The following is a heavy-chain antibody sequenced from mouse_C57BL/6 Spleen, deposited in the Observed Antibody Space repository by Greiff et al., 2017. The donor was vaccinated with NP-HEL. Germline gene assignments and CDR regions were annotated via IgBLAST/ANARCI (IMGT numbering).Heavy chain of an antibody. V-gene: IGHV7-3*01. CDR3: ARCYGGYYAMDY. CDR1: GFTFTDYY. J-gene: IGHJ4*01. CDR2: IRNKANGYTT. Sequence: EVMLVESGGGLVQPGGSLSLSCAASGFTFTDYYMSWVRQPPGKALEWLGFIRNKANGYTTEYSASVKGRFPISRDNSQSILYLHMNALRAEDSATYYCARCYGGYYAMDYWGQGTSVTVSS. D-gene: IGHD1-1*02.